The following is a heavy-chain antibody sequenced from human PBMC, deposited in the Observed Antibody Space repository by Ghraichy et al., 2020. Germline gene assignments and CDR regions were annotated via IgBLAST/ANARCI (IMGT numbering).Heavy chain of an antibody. D-gene: IGHD5-24*01. CDR1: GFTFSRDD. CDR2: ISSSSSVI. V-gene: IGHV3-48*01. Sequence: LSLTCAASGFTFSRDDINWVRLAPGKGLEWISYISSSSSVIYYADSVKGRFTISRDNAKNSLYLQMNSLRAEDTAVYYCARDGGTRWLQSRGKYNGVDVWGQGTTVTVSS. CDR3: ARDGGTRWLQSRGKYNGVDV. J-gene: IGHJ6*02.